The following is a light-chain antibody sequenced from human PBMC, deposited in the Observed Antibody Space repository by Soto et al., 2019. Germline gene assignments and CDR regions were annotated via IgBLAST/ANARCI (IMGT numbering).Light chain of an antibody. V-gene: IGKV3-15*01. CDR1: QSVSSSY. CDR2: DAS. J-gene: IGKJ1*01. Sequence: EIVLTQSPATLSLSQVERATLSFRASQSVSSSYLAWYQQKPGQAPRLLIYDASTRAPGIPIRFSANGSGTEFTLTISSLQSEDFAVYYCQHYNNWLWTFGQGTKVDIK. CDR3: QHYNNWLWT.